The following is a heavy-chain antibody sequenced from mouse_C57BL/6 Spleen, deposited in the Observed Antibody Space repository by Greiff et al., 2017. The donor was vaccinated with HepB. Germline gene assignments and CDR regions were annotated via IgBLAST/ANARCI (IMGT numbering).Heavy chain of an antibody. CDR2: ISSGGSYT. J-gene: IGHJ3*01. CDR3: ARRDTTVVEGTWFAY. Sequence: EVKLMESGGDLVKPGGSLKLSCAASGFTFSSYGMSWVRQTPDKRLEWVATISSGGSYTYYPDSVKGRFTISRDNAKNTLYLQMSSLKSEDTAMYYCARRDTTVVEGTWFAYWGQGTLVTVSA. D-gene: IGHD1-1*01. V-gene: IGHV5-6*02. CDR1: GFTFSSYG.